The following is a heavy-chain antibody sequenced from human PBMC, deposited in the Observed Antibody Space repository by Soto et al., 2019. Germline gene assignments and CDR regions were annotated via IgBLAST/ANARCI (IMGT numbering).Heavy chain of an antibody. CDR1: GYTFTSYG. CDR3: ARDLPTMDV. Sequence: QVQLVQSGAEVKKPGASVKVSCKASGYTFTSYGISWVRQAPGQGLEWMGWIRAYNGNTNYAQKLQGRVTMTTDTSTRTAYMELRGVRSDVTAVYYCARDLPTMDVWGQGTTVTVSS. J-gene: IGHJ6*02. V-gene: IGHV1-18*01. CDR2: IRAYNGNT.